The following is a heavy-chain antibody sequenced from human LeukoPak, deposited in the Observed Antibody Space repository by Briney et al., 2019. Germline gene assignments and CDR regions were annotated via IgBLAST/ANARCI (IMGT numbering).Heavy chain of an antibody. CDR1: GFTFSNYA. J-gene: IGHJ6*02. CDR3: AKETESVAYGMDV. CDR2: ISGSGGNT. D-gene: IGHD2-21*02. Sequence: GGSLRLSCAASGFTFSNYAMSWVRQAPGEGLEWVSGISGSGGNTYYANSVKGRFTISRDNSKNTLYLQMNSLRAEDTAVYYCAKETESVAYGMDVWGQGTTVTVSS. V-gene: IGHV3-23*01.